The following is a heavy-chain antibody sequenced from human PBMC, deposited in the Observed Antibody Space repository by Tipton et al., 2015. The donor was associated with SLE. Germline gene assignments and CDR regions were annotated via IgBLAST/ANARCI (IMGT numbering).Heavy chain of an antibody. CDR1: GFSFSSYN. J-gene: IGHJ3*02. Sequence: SGFSFSSYNMNWVRQAPGKGLEWVPSIGGSGDYIYYTDSVGGRFTISRDNAKNSLYLQINSLRTEDTAVYYCARDDSSGPRAFDIWGQGTMVTVSS. V-gene: IGHV3-21*01. D-gene: IGHD3-22*01. CDR2: IGGSGDYI. CDR3: ARDDSSGPRAFDI.